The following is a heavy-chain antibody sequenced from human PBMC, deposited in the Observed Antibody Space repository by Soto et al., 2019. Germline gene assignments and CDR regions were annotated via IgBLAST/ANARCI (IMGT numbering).Heavy chain of an antibody. CDR3: TKQQLILRSWYYYGMDV. CDR2: INYSGST. V-gene: IGHV4-34*01. CDR1: GGSFSGYY. J-gene: IGHJ6*02. Sequence: SETLSLTCAVYGGSFSGYYWSWIRQLPGKGLEWIGEINYSGSTNYNPSLKSRVTISVDTSKNQFSLKLTSVTAADTAVYYCTKQQLILRSWYYYGMDVWGQGTTVTVS. D-gene: IGHD6-13*01.